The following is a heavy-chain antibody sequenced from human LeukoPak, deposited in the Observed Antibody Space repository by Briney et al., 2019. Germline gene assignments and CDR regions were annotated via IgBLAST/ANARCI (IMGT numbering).Heavy chain of an antibody. CDR2: ISWNSGSI. J-gene: IGHJ4*02. CDR1: GFTFDDYV. D-gene: IGHD6-19*01. Sequence: GGSLRLSCAASGFTFDDYVMHWVRQAPGKGLEWVSGISWNSGSIGYADSVKGRFTISRDNAKNSLYLQMNSLRAEDTALYYCAKDGYSSGWSYIVYWGQGTLVTVSS. CDR3: AKDGYSSGWSYIVY. V-gene: IGHV3-9*01.